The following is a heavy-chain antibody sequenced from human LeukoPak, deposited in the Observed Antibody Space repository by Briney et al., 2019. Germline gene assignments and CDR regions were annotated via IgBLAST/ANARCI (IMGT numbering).Heavy chain of an antibody. CDR2: IYYSGST. CDR1: GGSISSSSYY. J-gene: IGHJ4*02. Sequence: SETLSLTCTVSGGSISSSSYYWGWIRQPPGKGLEWIGSIYYSGSTYYNSSLKSRVTISVDTSKNLFSLKLNSVTAADTAVYYCARALQVDYWGQGTLVTVSS. CDR3: ARALQVDY. D-gene: IGHD2-15*01. V-gene: IGHV4-39*07.